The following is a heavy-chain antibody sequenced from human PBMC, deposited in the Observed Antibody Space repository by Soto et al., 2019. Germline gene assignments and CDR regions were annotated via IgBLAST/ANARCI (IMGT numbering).Heavy chain of an antibody. J-gene: IGHJ5*01. CDR1: GFTFSNSG. CDR3: ARWVGGSMFDNSGKYDS. V-gene: IGHV3-30*03. D-gene: IGHD3-22*01. Sequence: ESGGGVVQPGRSLRLTCAASGFTFSNSGMHWVRQAPGKGLEWVALIAYDGSKTYYGDSVRGRFTISRDNSENTLFLQMNSLRAEDTAVYYCARWVGGSMFDNSGKYDSWGQGTLVTVSS. CDR2: IAYDGSKT.